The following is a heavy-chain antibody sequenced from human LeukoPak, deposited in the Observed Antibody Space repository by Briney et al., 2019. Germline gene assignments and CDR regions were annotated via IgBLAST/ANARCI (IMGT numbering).Heavy chain of an antibody. CDR3: AKEGAVAGHSFDY. Sequence: GGSLRLSCAASGFTFDDYAMHWVRQAPGKGLEWVSGISWNSGSIGYADSVKGRFTISRDNAKNSLYLQMNSLRAEDTAVYYCAKEGAVAGHSFDYWGQGTLVTVSS. CDR2: ISWNSGSI. D-gene: IGHD6-19*01. CDR1: GFTFDDYA. V-gene: IGHV3-9*01. J-gene: IGHJ4*02.